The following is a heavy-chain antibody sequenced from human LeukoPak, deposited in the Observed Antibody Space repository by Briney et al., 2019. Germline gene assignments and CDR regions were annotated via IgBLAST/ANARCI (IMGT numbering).Heavy chain of an antibody. Sequence: GGSRSLSCVASGFTFGKYWLSWVGQAQGKGLEWVANIKLDGSEKTYVDSVRGRFTISGDNTKNSLYLQMNSLRAEATAVFYCARDQYETLSRRGNFDSWGQGTLVIVSS. J-gene: IGHJ4*02. D-gene: IGHD3-9*01. CDR1: GFTFGKYW. CDR2: IKLDGSEK. CDR3: ARDQYETLSRRGNFDS. V-gene: IGHV3-7*03.